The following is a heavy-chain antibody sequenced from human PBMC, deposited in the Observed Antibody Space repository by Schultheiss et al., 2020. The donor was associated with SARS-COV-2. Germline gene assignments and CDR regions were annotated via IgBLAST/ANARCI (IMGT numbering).Heavy chain of an antibody. V-gene: IGHV4-59*12. D-gene: IGHD5-18*01. CDR2: IYYSGST. CDR3: ARGPRAMVQGGSVDP. J-gene: IGHJ5*02. CDR1: GGSISSYY. Sequence: SQTLSLTCTVSGGSISSYYWSWIRQPPGKGLEWIGYIYYSGSTNYNPSLKSRVTISVDTSKNQSSLKLSSVTAADTAVYYCARGPRAMVQGGSVDPWGQGTLVTVSS.